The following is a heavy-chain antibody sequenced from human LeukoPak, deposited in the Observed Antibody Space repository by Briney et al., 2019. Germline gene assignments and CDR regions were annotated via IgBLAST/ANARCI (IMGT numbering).Heavy chain of an antibody. D-gene: IGHD3-22*01. CDR2: INPNSGGT. J-gene: IGHJ4*02. V-gene: IGHV1-2*06. Sequence: ASVKVSCKASGYTFTGYYMHWVRQAPGQGLEWMGRINPNSGGTNYAQKFQGRVTMTRDTSISTAYMELSRLRSEDTAVYYCASCSHYYYDSSGYYPPNLFDYRGQGTLVTVSS. CDR1: GYTFTGYY. CDR3: ASCSHYYYDSSGYYPPNLFDY.